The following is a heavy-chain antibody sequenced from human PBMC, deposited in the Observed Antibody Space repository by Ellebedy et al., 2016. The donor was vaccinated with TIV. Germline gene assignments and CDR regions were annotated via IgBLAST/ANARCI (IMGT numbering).Heavy chain of an antibody. CDR2: ISYNGFS. D-gene: IGHD3-16*01. CDR3: ARVSGGGGSPSDY. Sequence: SETLSLXXTVSGGSISSYYWSWIRQSPGKGLEWIGYISYNGFSNYNPSLRGRVTISVDTSRSQFSLKVTSVTAADTAVYYCARVSGGGGSPSDYWGPGIRVNVSS. J-gene: IGHJ4*02. V-gene: IGHV4-59*01. CDR1: GGSISSYY.